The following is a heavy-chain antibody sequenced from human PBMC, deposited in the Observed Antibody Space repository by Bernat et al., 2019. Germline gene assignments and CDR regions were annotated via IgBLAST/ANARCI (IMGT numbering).Heavy chain of an antibody. CDR2: IWYDGSNK. CDR1: GFTFSSYG. J-gene: IGHJ6*03. V-gene: IGHV3-33*01. D-gene: IGHD5-12*01. Sequence: QVQLVESGGGVVQPGRSLRLSCAASGFTFSSYGMHWVRQAPGKGVEGVAVIWYDGSNKYYADSVKGRFTISRDNSKNTLYLQMNSLRAEDTAVYYCARGPLGVATIFHYYYMDVWGKGTTVTVSS. CDR3: ARGPLGVATIFHYYYMDV.